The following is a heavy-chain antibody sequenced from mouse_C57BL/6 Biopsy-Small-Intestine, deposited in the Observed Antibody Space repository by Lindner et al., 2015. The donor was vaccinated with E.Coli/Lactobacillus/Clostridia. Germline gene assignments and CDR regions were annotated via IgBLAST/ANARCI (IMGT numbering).Heavy chain of an antibody. CDR2: IYPGDGST. CDR3: ARSGNYYAYYFDY. CDR1: GYAFSNSW. D-gene: IGHD1-1*01. Sequence: VQLQESGPELVNPGASVKISCKASGYAFSNSWMDWVRQRPGEGLEWIGRIYPGDGSTNYNGKFTGKATLTADKSSSTAYVQLRSLTSEDSAVYFCARSGNYYAYYFDYWGQGTTLTVSS. J-gene: IGHJ2*01. V-gene: IGHV1-82*01.